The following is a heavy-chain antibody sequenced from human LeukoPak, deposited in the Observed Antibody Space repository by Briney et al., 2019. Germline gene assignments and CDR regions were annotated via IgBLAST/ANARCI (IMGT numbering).Heavy chain of an antibody. CDR3: ARNGGNSDYDY. CDR2: IYHNGAT. V-gene: IGHV4-4*02. CDR1: GGSISSSSSVC. J-gene: IGHJ4*02. D-gene: IGHD4-23*01. Sequence: PSETLSLTCAVSGGSISSSSSVCWTWVRQPPGEGLEWIGEIYHNGATNYNPSLKSRVTVLLDKSKNQFSPKPNSVTAADTALYYCARNGGNSDYDYWGQGTLVTVS.